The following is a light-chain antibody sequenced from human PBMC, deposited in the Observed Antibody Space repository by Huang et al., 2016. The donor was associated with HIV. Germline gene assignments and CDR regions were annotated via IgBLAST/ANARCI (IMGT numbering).Light chain of an antibody. CDR3: MQGTHWPLT. CDR2: KVS. Sequence: DVVMTQSPLSLPVTLGQPASISCRSSQSLLHSDGNTYLIWLQQRPGHSPRRLIYKVSNRDSGVPDRCSGSGSGSDFTLRISRVEPEDVGVYYCMQGTHWPLTFGGGTKVEIK. CDR1: QSLLHSDGNTY. V-gene: IGKV2-30*02. J-gene: IGKJ4*01.